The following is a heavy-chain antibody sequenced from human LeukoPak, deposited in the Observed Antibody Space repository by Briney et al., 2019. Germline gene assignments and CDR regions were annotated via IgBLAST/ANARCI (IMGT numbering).Heavy chain of an antibody. CDR1: GYTFTSYG. CDR3: ARCLGDVDTAMVGLDY. CDR2: INPNSGGT. D-gene: IGHD5-18*01. J-gene: IGHJ4*02. V-gene: IGHV1-18*01. Sequence: ASVKVSCKASGYTFTSYGISWVRQAPGQGLEWMGWINPNSGGTNYAQKLQGRVTMTTDTSTSTAYMELRSLKSDDTAVYYCARCLGDVDTAMVGLDYWGQGTLVTVSS.